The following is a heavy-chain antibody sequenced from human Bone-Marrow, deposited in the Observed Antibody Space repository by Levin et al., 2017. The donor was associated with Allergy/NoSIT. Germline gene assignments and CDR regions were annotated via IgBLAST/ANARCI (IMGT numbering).Heavy chain of an antibody. Sequence: PGGSLRLSCAASGFTFSSYGMHWVRQAPGKGLEWVAVIWYDGSNKYYADSVKGRFTISRDNSKNTLYLQMNSLRAEDTAVYYCARTVAAAGGTYYFDYWGQGTLVTVSS. CDR2: IWYDGSNK. V-gene: IGHV3-33*01. D-gene: IGHD6-13*01. J-gene: IGHJ4*02. CDR3: ARTVAAAGGTYYFDY. CDR1: GFTFSSYG.